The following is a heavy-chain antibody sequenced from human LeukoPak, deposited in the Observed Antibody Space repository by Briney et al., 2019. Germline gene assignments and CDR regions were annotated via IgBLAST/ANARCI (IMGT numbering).Heavy chain of an antibody. J-gene: IGHJ4*02. V-gene: IGHV3-9*01. CDR3: AKSGWRYLAAAAHY. D-gene: IGHD6-13*01. CDR2: ISWNSGSI. Sequence: PGRSLRLSCAASGITFDDYAMHWARQAPGKGLEWVSGISWNSGSIGYADSVKGRFTISRDNAKNSLYLQMNSLRAEDTALYYCAKSGWRYLAAAAHYWGQGTLVTVSS. CDR1: GITFDDYA.